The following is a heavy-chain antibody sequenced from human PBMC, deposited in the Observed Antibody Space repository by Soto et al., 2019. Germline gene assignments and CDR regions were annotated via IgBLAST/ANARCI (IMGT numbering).Heavy chain of an antibody. CDR3: AREDADRGSFDF. CDR2: INPNNGRT. J-gene: IGHJ4*02. V-gene: IGHV1-2*02. CDR1: GYTFTDSF. Sequence: ASVKVSCKASGYTFTDSFIHWVRQAPGQGLEWMGWINPNNGRTTLAPKFQGRVTLIRDTSINTAYMDMSRLRSDNTAVYYCAREDADRGSFDFWGQGTLVTVSS.